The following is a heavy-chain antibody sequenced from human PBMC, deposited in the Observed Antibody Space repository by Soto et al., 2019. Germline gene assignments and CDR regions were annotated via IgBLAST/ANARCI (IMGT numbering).Heavy chain of an antibody. Sequence: SETLSLTCAVSGGSISSVFYSWSWIRQPPGKGLEWIGYIYHSGSTYYNPSLKSRVTISVDRSKNQFSLKLSSVTAADTAVYYCARVTDRWGQGTLVTVSS. CDR2: IYHSGST. CDR1: GGSISSVFYS. J-gene: IGHJ5*02. CDR3: ARVTDR. V-gene: IGHV4-30-2*01.